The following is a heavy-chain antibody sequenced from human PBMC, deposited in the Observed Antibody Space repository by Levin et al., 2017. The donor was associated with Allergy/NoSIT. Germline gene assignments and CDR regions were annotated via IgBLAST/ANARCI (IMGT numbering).Heavy chain of an antibody. D-gene: IGHD2-15*01. J-gene: IGHJ6*02. Sequence: GGSLRLSCAASGFTFSRHGMHWVRQAPGKGPEWVAVIWYDGSYKNYADSVKGRFTVSRDNSKNTLYLQMDSLRAADPSVYYCASLWGGGLVVTTTDYYSGMDVWGQGTTVIVSS. CDR3: ASLWGGGLVVTTTDYYSGMDV. CDR1: GFTFSRHG. V-gene: IGHV3-33*01. CDR2: IWYDGSYK.